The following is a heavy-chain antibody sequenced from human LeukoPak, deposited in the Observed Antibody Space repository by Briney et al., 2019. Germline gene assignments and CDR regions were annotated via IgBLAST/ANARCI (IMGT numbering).Heavy chain of an antibody. CDR3: ARGGSPLGYCSGTSCYEGDNWFDP. Sequence: ASVKVSCKASGYTFTSYDINWVRQATGQGLEWMGWMNPNSGNTGYAQKFQGRVTITRNTSISTAYMELSSLRSEDTAVYYCARGGSPLGYCSGTSCYEGDNWFDPWGQGTLVTVSS. CDR1: GYTFTSYD. V-gene: IGHV1-8*03. CDR2: MNPNSGNT. J-gene: IGHJ5*02. D-gene: IGHD2-2*01.